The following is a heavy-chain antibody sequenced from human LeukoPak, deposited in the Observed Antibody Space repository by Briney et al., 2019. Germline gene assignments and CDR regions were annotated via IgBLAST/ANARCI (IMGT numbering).Heavy chain of an antibody. CDR1: GFTFSTYW. CDR3: AREALLSYGMDV. V-gene: IGHV3-7*01. J-gene: IGHJ6*02. D-gene: IGHD3-10*01. Sequence: GSLRLSCAASGFTFSTYWMSWVRQAPGKGLEWVANMNQDGSAKYYVDSVKGRFTISRDNAKNSLYLQMNSLRAEDTAVYYCAREALLSYGMDVWGQGTTVTVSS. CDR2: MNQDGSAK.